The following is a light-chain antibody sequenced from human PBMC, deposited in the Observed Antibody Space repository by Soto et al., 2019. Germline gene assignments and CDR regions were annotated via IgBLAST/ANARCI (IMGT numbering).Light chain of an antibody. V-gene: IGKV2-28*01. CDR2: GAS. CDR1: QSLLHYNGNNY. CDR3: QQYGDLTWT. Sequence: DIVMTQSPLFLPVTPGEPASISCRSIQSLLHYNGNNYLNWYLQKPGQAPRLLIYGASSRATGIPDRFSGSGSGTDFNLTINRLETDDFAVYYCQQYGDLTWTFGLGTKVDIK. J-gene: IGKJ1*01.